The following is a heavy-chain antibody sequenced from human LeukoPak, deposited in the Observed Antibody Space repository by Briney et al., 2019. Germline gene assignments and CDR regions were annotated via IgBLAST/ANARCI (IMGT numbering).Heavy chain of an antibody. V-gene: IGHV3-23*01. Sequence: GGSLRLSCAASGFFFSSYAMSWVRQAPGKGLEWVSAISGSGGSTYYADSVKGRFTISRDNSKNTLYLQMNSLRAEDTAVYYCAKALHPYCSSTSCYFGDAFDIWGQGTMVTVSS. J-gene: IGHJ3*02. CDR1: GFFFSSYA. CDR2: ISGSGGST. D-gene: IGHD2-2*01. CDR3: AKALHPYCSSTSCYFGDAFDI.